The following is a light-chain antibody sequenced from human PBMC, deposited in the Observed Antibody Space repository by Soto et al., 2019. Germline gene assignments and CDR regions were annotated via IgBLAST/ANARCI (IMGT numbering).Light chain of an antibody. V-gene: IGKV3-20*01. Sequence: EVVLTQSPGTLSLSPGERVTLSCRASQSVASSYLAWYQQKPGRAPRLLFYSASSRATGIPDRFSGSGSGTDFTLTISRLEPEDFAVYYCQHYDSLPHTFGQGTKL. CDR2: SAS. CDR3: QHYDSLPHT. CDR1: QSVASSY. J-gene: IGKJ2*01.